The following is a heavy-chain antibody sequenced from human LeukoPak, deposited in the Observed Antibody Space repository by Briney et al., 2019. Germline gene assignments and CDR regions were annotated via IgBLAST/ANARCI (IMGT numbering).Heavy chain of an antibody. CDR3: ATNYYDSSRAASDY. J-gene: IGHJ4*02. D-gene: IGHD3-22*01. CDR2: ISGSGGSA. V-gene: IGHV3-23*01. Sequence: PGGSLRLSCAASGITFSNYAMNWVRRAPGKGLEWVSTISGSGGSAYYVDSVKGRSTISRDNSRNTLYLQMNSLRAEDTAVYYCATNYYDSSRAASDYWGQGTLVTVSS. CDR1: GITFSNYA.